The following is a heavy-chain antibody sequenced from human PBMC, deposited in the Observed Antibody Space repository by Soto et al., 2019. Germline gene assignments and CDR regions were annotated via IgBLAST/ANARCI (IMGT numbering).Heavy chain of an antibody. V-gene: IGHV1-18*01. Sequence: QVHLVQSGAEVKKTGASVKVSCKGSGYDLTTYGITWVRQAPGQGLEWMAWISAHNGNTDYAQKLQSRVTVTRDTSTSTAYMELRSLRSDDTAVYYCARGKYGDYWGQGAVVTVSS. CDR2: ISAHNGNT. CDR3: ARGKYGDY. D-gene: IGHD2-2*01. CDR1: GYDLTTYG. J-gene: IGHJ4*02.